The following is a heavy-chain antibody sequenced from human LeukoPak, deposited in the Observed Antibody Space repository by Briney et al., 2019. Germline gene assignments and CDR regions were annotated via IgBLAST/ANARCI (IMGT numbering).Heavy chain of an antibody. CDR3: ARGRGYDILTGYSGYNWFDP. CDR1: GFTFSSYS. V-gene: IGHV3-21*01. J-gene: IGHJ5*02. Sequence: PGGSLRLSCAASGFTFSSYSMNWVRQAPGKGLEWVSSISSSSSYIYYADSVKGRFTISRDNAKNSLYLQMNSLRAEDTAVYYCARGRGYDILTGYSGYNWFDPWGQGTLVTVSS. CDR2: ISSSSSYI. D-gene: IGHD3-9*01.